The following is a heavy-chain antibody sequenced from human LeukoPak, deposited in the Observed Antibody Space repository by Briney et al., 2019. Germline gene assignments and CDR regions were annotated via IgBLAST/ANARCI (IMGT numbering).Heavy chain of an antibody. J-gene: IGHJ4*02. Sequence: SETLSLTCTVSGGSISSYYWSWIRQPAGKGLEWIGRIDTSGSTNYNPSLKSQVTMSVDTSKNQFSLKLSSVTAADTAVYYCARLHYDSSGRDYWGQGTLVTVSS. CDR2: IDTSGST. D-gene: IGHD3-22*01. CDR1: GGSISSYY. V-gene: IGHV4-4*07. CDR3: ARLHYDSSGRDY.